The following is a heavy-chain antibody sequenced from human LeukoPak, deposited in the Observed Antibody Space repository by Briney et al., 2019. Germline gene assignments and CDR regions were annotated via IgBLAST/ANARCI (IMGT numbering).Heavy chain of an antibody. CDR3: MVRGVLGWFDP. V-gene: IGHV4-38-2*02. D-gene: IGHD3-10*01. CDR1: EYSISSGFY. CDR2: IFHSGST. J-gene: IGHJ5*02. Sequence: SETLSLTCSVSEYSISSGFYWAWIRQAPGKGLEWIGSIFHSGSTYYSPSLSHRAYLSVDTSKNQFSLKLTSMTAADTAVYYCMVRGVLGWFDPWGPGILVSVSS.